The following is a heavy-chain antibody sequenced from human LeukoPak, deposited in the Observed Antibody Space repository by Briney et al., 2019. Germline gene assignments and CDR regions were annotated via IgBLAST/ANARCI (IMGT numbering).Heavy chain of an antibody. CDR2: ISGSGGST. D-gene: IGHD6-6*01. CDR3: AKDTIAAPYYYYYYMDV. V-gene: IGHV3-23*01. J-gene: IGHJ6*03. Sequence: GGSLRLSCAAPGFTFSSYAMSWVRQAPGKGLEWVSAISGSGGSTYYADSVKGRFTISRDNSKNTLYLQMNSLRAEDTAVYYCAKDTIAAPYYYYYYMDVWGKGTTVTVSS. CDR1: GFTFSSYA.